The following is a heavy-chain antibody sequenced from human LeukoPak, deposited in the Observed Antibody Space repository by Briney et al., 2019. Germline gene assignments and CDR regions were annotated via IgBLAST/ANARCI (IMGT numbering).Heavy chain of an antibody. V-gene: IGHV3-23*01. Sequence: GGSLRLSCAASGFTFSSYAMSWVRQAPGKGLEWVATLSGSGAGTYYSDSVQGRFTISRDNSKRTLFLQMNSLRAEDTAFYYCAKAELGVDTFFDYWGQGTLVTVSS. CDR1: GFTFSSYA. D-gene: IGHD3-3*01. CDR2: LSGSGAGT. CDR3: AKAELGVDTFFDY. J-gene: IGHJ4*02.